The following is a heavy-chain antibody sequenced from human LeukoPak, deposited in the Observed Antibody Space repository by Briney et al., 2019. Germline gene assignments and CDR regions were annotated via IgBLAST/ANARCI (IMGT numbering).Heavy chain of an antibody. CDR1: GFTFSSYP. Sequence: PGGSLRLSCAASGFTFSSYPMYWVRQAPGKGLECVAVISYDGNNKYYADSVKGRFTISRDNSKNTLYLQMNSLRSDDTAVYYCARGNQALSSSWLKNLDYWGQGTLVTVSS. CDR2: ISYDGNNK. V-gene: IGHV3-30*04. D-gene: IGHD6-13*01. J-gene: IGHJ4*02. CDR3: ARGNQALSSSWLKNLDY.